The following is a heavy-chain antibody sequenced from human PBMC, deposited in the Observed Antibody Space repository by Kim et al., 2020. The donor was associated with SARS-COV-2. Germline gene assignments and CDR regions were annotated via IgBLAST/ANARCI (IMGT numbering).Heavy chain of an antibody. V-gene: IGHV3-48*04. J-gene: IGHJ6*02. Sequence: GGSLRLSCAASGFTFSSYSMNWVRQAPGKGLEWVSYISSSSSTIYYADSVKGRFTISRDNAKNSLYLQMNSLRAEDTAVYYCASFYYGSGSSGTGGYYYGMDVWGQGTTVTVSS. D-gene: IGHD3-10*01. CDR1: GFTFSSYS. CDR3: ASFYYGSGSSGTGGYYYGMDV. CDR2: ISSSSSTI.